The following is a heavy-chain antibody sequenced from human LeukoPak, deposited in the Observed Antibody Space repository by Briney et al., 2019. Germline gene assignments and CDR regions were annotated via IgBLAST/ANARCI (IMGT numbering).Heavy chain of an antibody. Sequence: GASVTVSFKASGYSFTAFYIHWVRQAPGQGLEWMGWIHPRSGETNYAYKFRGRVTMTRDTSISTTYMDLGSLGSDDTAVYYCARDGDYGTGSYYRGFFGYWGQGTLVTVSS. J-gene: IGHJ4*02. CDR1: GYSFTAFY. D-gene: IGHD3-10*01. CDR3: ARDGDYGTGSYYRGFFGY. V-gene: IGHV1-2*07. CDR2: IHPRSGET.